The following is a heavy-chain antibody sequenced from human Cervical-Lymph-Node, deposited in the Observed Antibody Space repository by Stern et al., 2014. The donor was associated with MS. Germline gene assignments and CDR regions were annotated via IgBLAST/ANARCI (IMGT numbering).Heavy chain of an antibody. J-gene: IGHJ4*02. CDR2: INPSGGST. CDR3: ARAAFTIGLDY. V-gene: IGHV1-46*01. CDR1: GYTFTSYY. Sequence: VQLEESGAEVKKPGASVKVSCKASGYTFTSYYMHWVRQAPGQGLERMGIINPSGGSTSYAQKFQGRVTMTRDTSTSTVYMELSSLRSEDTAVYYCARAAFTIGLDYWGQGTLVTVSS. D-gene: IGHD3-9*01.